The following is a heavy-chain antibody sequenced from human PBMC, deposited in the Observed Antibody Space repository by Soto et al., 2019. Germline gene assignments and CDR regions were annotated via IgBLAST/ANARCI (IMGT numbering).Heavy chain of an antibody. CDR2: INHSGST. CDR3: ARGSASYYYYGMDV. Sequence: QVQLQQWGAGLLKPSETLSLTCAVYGGSFSGYYWSWIRQPPGKGLEWIGEINHSGSTNYNPSLKRRVTXXVXTXKNQFSLKLSSVTAADTAVYYCARGSASYYYYGMDVWGQGTTVTVSS. V-gene: IGHV4-34*01. J-gene: IGHJ6*02. CDR1: GGSFSGYY.